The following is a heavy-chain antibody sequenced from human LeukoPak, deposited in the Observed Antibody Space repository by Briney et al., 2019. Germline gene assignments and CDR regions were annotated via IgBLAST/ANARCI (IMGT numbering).Heavy chain of an antibody. J-gene: IGHJ5*02. CDR1: GYTFTSYG. V-gene: IGHV1-18*01. D-gene: IGHD6-13*01. Sequence: ASVKVSCKASGYTFTSYGVSWVRQAPGQGLEWMGWISAYNGNTIYAHKLQGRVTMTTDTSTSTAYMELRSLRSEDTAVYYCARGDKQQLWATWFDPWGQGTLVTVSS. CDR3: ARGDKQQLWATWFDP. CDR2: ISAYNGNT.